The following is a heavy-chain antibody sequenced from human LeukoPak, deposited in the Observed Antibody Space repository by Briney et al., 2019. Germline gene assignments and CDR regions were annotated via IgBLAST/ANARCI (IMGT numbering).Heavy chain of an antibody. CDR3: ASDYGDYGAGY. CDR2: IYYSGST. D-gene: IGHD4-17*01. CDR1: GGSISSGDYY. J-gene: IGHJ4*02. Sequence: PSETLSLTCTVSGGSISSGDYYWSWIRQRPGKGLEWIGYIYYSGSTYYKPSLKSRVTISVDTSKNQFSLRLSSVTAADTAVYYCASDYGDYGAGYWGQGTLVTVSS. V-gene: IGHV4-30-4*01.